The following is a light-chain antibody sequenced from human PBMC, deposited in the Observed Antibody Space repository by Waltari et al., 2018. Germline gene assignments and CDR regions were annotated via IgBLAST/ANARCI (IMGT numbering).Light chain of an antibody. CDR2: VNSDGSH. CDR3: QTGGHGTWV. CDR1: SGHSSNV. Sequence: QLVLTQSPSASASLGASVKLTCTLSSGHSSNVIAWLQQRPEKGPRYLMKVNSDGSHSKGDEIPDRFSGCSAGAERYLTSSSLQSEDESVYFCQTGGHGTWVFGGGTTLTVL. J-gene: IGLJ3*02. V-gene: IGLV4-69*01.